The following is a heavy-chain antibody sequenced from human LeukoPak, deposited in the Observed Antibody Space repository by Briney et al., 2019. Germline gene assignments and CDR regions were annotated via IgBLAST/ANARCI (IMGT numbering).Heavy chain of an antibody. CDR2: ISWNSGSI. Sequence: PGRSLRLSCAASGFTFDDYAMHWVRQAPGKGLEWVSGISWNSGSIGYADSVKGRFTISRDNAKNSLYLQMNSLRAADTAVYYCARGSPPHPWGQGTLVTVSS. V-gene: IGHV3-9*01. CDR3: ARGSPPHP. CDR1: GFTFDDYA. J-gene: IGHJ5*02.